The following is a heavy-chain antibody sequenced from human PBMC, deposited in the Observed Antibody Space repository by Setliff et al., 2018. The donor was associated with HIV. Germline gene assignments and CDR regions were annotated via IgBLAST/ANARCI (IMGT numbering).Heavy chain of an antibody. CDR1: GYSFSKYG. CDR2: MNPNSGNS. J-gene: IGHJ5*02. D-gene: IGHD3-10*01. Sequence: ASVKVSCKASGYSFSKYGINWVRQATGQGLEWMGWMNPNSGNSGYAQKFQGRVTMTRSTSFSTAYMELSNLTSEDTAIYYCARKHKVSLGRGIVVLWGFDPWGQGTLVTVSS. CDR3: ARKHKVSLGRGIVVLWGFDP. V-gene: IGHV1-8*01.